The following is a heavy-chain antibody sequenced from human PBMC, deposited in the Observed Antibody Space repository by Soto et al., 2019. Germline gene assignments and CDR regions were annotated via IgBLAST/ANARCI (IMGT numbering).Heavy chain of an antibody. CDR1: GGTFTDYA. J-gene: IGHJ5*01. CDR3: ARGGSRFLAATWFDS. Sequence: ASVKVSCKASGGTFTDYAFNWVRQAPGQGLEWMGGIIHFFGTTNFAQKFQGRVTITADASTSTAYMELSSLRFEDTAVYYCARGGSRFLAATWFDSWGQGTPVTVSS. V-gene: IGHV1-69*13. CDR2: IIHFFGTT. D-gene: IGHD3-3*01.